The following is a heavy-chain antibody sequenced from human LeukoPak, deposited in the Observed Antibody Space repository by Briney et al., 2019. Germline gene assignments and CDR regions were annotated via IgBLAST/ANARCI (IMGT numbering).Heavy chain of an antibody. Sequence: GESLKISCKGSGYSFTSYRIGWVRQAPGQEVVWMGWINPNSATTNYAQSLKSRVTFTRDTSLSVAYMELSSLTSEDAAVYFCARGDFGETNTAFDVWGQGTLVAVSS. CDR3: ARGDFGETNTAFDV. V-gene: IGHV1-8*03. D-gene: IGHD4-17*01. J-gene: IGHJ3*01. CDR1: GYSFTSYR. CDR2: INPNSATT.